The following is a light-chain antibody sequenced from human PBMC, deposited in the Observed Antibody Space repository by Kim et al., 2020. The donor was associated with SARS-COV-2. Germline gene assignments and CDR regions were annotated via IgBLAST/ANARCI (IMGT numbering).Light chain of an antibody. Sequence: VSPGQTASITCSGDKLGHKYACWYQQKPGQSPVLVIYQDSKRPSGIPERFSGSNSGNTATLTISGTQAMDEADYYCQAWDSSTVVFGGGTKLTVL. CDR2: QDS. V-gene: IGLV3-1*01. J-gene: IGLJ2*01. CDR3: QAWDSSTVV. CDR1: KLGHKY.